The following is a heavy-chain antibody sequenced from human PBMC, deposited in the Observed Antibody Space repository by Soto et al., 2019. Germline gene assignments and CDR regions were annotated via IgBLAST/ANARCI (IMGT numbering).Heavy chain of an antibody. CDR3: AREGFFGRDYVMFDS. Sequence: GGSLRLSCEASGSTFSTYWMDWVRQAPGKGLEWVANIKQDGSEKYYVDSVKGRFTVSRDNAKNSLYLQMNSLRAEDTAVYYCAREGFFGRDYVMFDSWGQGTLVTVSS. CDR2: IKQDGSEK. V-gene: IGHV3-7*03. J-gene: IGHJ4*02. CDR1: GSTFSTYW. D-gene: IGHD4-17*01.